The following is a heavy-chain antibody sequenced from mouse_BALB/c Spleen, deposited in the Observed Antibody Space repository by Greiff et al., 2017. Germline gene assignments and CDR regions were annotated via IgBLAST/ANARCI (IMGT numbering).Heavy chain of an antibody. Sequence: EVQVVESGGGLVQPGGSLKLSCAASGFTFSSYTMSWVRQTPEKRLEWVAYISNGGGSTYYPDTVKGRFTISRDNAKNTLYLQMSSLKSEDTAMYYCARDSSGYPFAYWGQGTLVTVSA. CDR1: GFTFSSYT. D-gene: IGHD3-2*01. CDR3: ARDSSGYPFAY. J-gene: IGHJ3*01. V-gene: IGHV5-12-2*01. CDR2: ISNGGGST.